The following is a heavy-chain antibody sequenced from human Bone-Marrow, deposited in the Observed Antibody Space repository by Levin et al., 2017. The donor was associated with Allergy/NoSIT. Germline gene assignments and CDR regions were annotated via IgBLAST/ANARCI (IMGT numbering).Heavy chain of an antibody. J-gene: IGHJ6*02. CDR2: TYYRSKWYN. Sequence: SQTLSLTCVISGDSVSSNRSTWIWLRQSPSRGLEWLGKTYYRSKWYNDYAVSVKSRITINPDTSKNQFSLQVNSVTPEDTAVYYCARKTSLPSESHYYFGMDVWGQGTTVTVSS. CDR1: GDSVSSNRST. V-gene: IGHV6-1*01. CDR3: ARKTSLPSESHYYFGMDV. D-gene: IGHD1/OR15-1a*01.